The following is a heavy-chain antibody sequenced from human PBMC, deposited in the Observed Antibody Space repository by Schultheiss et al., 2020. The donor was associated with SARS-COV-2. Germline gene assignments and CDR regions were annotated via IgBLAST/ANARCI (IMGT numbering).Heavy chain of an antibody. CDR1: GGSISSSNW. J-gene: IGHJ3*02. CDR3: ARGRAGYCSGGSCYSDAFDI. Sequence: SETLSLTCAVSGGSISSSNWWSWVRQPPGKGLEWIGEINHSGSTNYNPSLKSRVTMSVDTSKNQFSLKLSSVTAADTAVYYCARGRAGYCSGGSCYSDAFDIWGQGTMVTVSS. CDR2: INHSGST. D-gene: IGHD2-15*01. V-gene: IGHV4-4*02.